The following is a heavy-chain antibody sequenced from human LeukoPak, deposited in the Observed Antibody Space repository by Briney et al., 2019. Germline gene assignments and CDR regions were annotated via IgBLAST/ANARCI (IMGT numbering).Heavy chain of an antibody. CDR3: VAGYSKARFDY. J-gene: IGHJ4*02. CDR1: GFTFNTYN. D-gene: IGHD4-11*01. V-gene: IGHV3-48*02. Sequence: PGGSLRLSCAASGFTFNTYNMNWVRQAPGKGLEWVSYISSGSSAIYYTDSAKGRFTISRDNAKNSLYLQMSSLRDEDTAVYYCVAGYSKARFDYWGQGTLVTVSS. CDR2: ISSGSSAI.